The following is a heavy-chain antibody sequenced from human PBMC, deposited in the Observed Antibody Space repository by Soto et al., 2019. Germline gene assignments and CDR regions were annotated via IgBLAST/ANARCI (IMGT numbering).Heavy chain of an antibody. Sequence: GASVKVSCKASGGTFSSYAISWVRQAPGQGLEWMGGIIPIFGTANYAQKFQGRVTITADESTSTAYMELSSLSSEGTAVYYCARVYCGGDCSQGLLPLYYYYYGMDVWGQGTTVTVSS. CDR3: ARVYCGGDCSQGLLPLYYYYYGMDV. V-gene: IGHV1-69*13. CDR2: IIPIFGTA. J-gene: IGHJ6*02. D-gene: IGHD2-21*02. CDR1: GGTFSSYA.